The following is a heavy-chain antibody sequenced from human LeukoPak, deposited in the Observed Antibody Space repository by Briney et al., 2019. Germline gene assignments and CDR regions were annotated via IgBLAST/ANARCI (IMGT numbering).Heavy chain of an antibody. CDR2: INHSGST. J-gene: IGHJ4*02. V-gene: IGHV4-34*01. Sequence: PSETLSLTCAVYGGSFSGYYWSWIRQPPGKGLERIGEINHSGSTNYNPSLKSRVTISVDTSKNQFSLKLSSVTAADTAVYYCARFKRGGTSIRGVDYWGQGTLVTVSS. CDR3: ARFKRGGTSIRGVDY. CDR1: GGSFSGYY. D-gene: IGHD1-1*01.